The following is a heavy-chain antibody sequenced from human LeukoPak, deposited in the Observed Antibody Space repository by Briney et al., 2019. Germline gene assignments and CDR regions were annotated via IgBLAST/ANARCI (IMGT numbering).Heavy chain of an antibody. CDR1: GFTVSSNY. CDR3: ARYRARKYGSGSYSAFDI. Sequence: GSLRLSCAASGFTVSSNYMNWIRQPPGKGLEWIGSIYSSGSTYYNPSLKSRVTISVDTSQNQFSLKLSSVTAADTAVYYCARYRARKYGSGSYSAFDIWGQGTMVTVSS. CDR2: IYSSGST. V-gene: IGHV4-39*01. J-gene: IGHJ3*02. D-gene: IGHD3-10*01.